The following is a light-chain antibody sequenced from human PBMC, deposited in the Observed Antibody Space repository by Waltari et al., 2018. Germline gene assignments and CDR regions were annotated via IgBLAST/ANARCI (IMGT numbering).Light chain of an antibody. CDR1: QSFSTN. CDR3: QQYNNWPWT. J-gene: IGKJ1*01. CDR2: ATS. V-gene: IGKV3-15*01. Sequence: EIVMTQSPATLSVSPGERATLSCRASQSFSTNLAWYQQRPGQAPRLLIYATSTRATGFPARFSGSGSGTEFTLTISSLQSEDFAVYYCQQYNNWPWTFGQGTKVEIK.